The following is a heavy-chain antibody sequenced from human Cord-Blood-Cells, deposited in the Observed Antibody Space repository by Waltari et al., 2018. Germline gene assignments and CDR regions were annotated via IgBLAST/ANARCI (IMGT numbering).Heavy chain of an antibody. D-gene: IGHD3-10*01. CDR2: IIPIFGTA. CDR3: ATMVQGVIITPLENYYYGMDV. CDR1: GGTFSSYA. Sequence: QVQLVQSGAEVKKPGSSVKVSCKASGGTFSSYAISWVRQAPGQGLEWMGGIIPIFGTANYAQKFQGRVTITADESTSTAYMELSSLRSEDTAVYYCATMVQGVIITPLENYYYGMDVWGQGTTVTVSS. V-gene: IGHV1-69*01. J-gene: IGHJ6*02.